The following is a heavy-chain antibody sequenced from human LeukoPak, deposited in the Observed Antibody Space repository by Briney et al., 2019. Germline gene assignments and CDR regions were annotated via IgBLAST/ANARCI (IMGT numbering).Heavy chain of an antibody. CDR3: ARDGVAVAGTPAARFDP. V-gene: IGHV4-59*01. CDR2: IYYSGST. Sequence: SETLSLTCTVSGGSISSYYWSWIRQPPGKGLEWIGYIYYSGSTNYNPSLKSRVTISVDTSKNQFSLKLSSVTAADTAVYYCARDGVAVAGTPAARFDPWGQGTLVTVSS. D-gene: IGHD6-19*01. CDR1: GGSISSYY. J-gene: IGHJ5*02.